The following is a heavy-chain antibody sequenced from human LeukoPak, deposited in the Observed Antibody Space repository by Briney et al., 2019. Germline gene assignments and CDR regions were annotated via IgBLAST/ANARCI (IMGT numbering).Heavy chain of an antibody. CDR2: ISWDGGST. CDR3: AKEGYYDFWSGSPPHYYYYYMDV. J-gene: IGHJ6*03. V-gene: IGHV3-43*01. CDR1: GFTFDDYT. D-gene: IGHD3-3*01. Sequence: PGGSLRLSCAASGFTFDDYTMHWVRQAPGKGLEWVSLISWDGGSTYYADSVKGRFTISRDNSENSLYLQMNSLRTEDTALYYCAKEGYYDFWSGSPPHYYYYYMDVWGKGTTVTVSS.